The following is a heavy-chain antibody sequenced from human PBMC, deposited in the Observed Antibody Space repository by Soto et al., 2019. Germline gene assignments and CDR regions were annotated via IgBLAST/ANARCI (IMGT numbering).Heavy chain of an antibody. J-gene: IGHJ4*02. CDR1: GGSISSYY. V-gene: IGHV4-59*08. CDR3: ARRYGGNLDY. CDR2: IYYSGST. Sequence: SETLCLTCTVAGGSISSYYWSWIRQPPGKGLEWIGYIYYSGSTNYNPSLKSRVTISVDTSKNQFSLKLSSVTAADTAVYYCARRYGGNLDYWGQGTLVTVSS. D-gene: IGHD1-26*01.